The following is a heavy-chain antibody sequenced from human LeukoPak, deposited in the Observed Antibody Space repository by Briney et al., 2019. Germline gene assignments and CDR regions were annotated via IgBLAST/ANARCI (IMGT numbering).Heavy chain of an antibody. V-gene: IGHV3-21*01. CDR3: ARGPRYFDY. J-gene: IGHJ4*02. CDR2: ISTSSSDI. CDR1: GFTFSSYS. Sequence: PGGSLRLSCAASGFTFSSYSMNWVRQAPGKGPEWVSTISTSSSDIYYADSVKGRFTISRDNAKNSLYLQMNSLRAEDTAVYYCARGPRYFDYWGQGALVTVSS.